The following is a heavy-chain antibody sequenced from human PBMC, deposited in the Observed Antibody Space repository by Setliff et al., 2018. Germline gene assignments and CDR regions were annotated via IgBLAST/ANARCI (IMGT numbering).Heavy chain of an antibody. Sequence: PGGSLRLSCVASGFTFSNHGMLWVRQAPGKGLEWVANINQAGSAKYYVDSVRGRFTISRDNAKNSLYLQMNSLRAEDTALYYCARDGVFYAMDVWGHGTTVTVSS. V-gene: IGHV3-7*01. CDR2: INQAGSAK. D-gene: IGHD3-10*01. J-gene: IGHJ6*02. CDR1: GFTFSNHG. CDR3: ARDGVFYAMDV.